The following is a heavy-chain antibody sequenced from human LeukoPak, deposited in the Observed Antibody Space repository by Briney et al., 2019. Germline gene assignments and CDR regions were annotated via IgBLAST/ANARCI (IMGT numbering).Heavy chain of an antibody. V-gene: IGHV1-18*01. CDR2: ISGYNGKT. Sequence: ASVKVSCKASGYTFTSYGISWVRQAPGQGLEWMGWISGYNGKTNYAQKMQGRVTMTTDTSTSTAYMELRSLRFDDTAVYYCARVGHIAVVTAPPLYWGQGTLVTVSS. D-gene: IGHD2-21*02. CDR1: GYTFTSYG. CDR3: ARVGHIAVVTAPPLY. J-gene: IGHJ4*02.